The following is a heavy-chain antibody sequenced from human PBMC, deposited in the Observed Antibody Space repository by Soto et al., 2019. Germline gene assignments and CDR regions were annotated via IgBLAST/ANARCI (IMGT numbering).Heavy chain of an antibody. V-gene: IGHV4-59*01. CDR3: ARVSVAGTRFDF. CDR2: IYYSGST. CDR1: GGSISSYY. D-gene: IGHD6-19*01. J-gene: IGHJ4*02. Sequence: PSETLSLTCTVSGGSISSYYWSWIRQPPGKGLEWIGYIYYSGSTNYNPSLKSRVTISVDTSKNQFSLKLSSVTAADTAVYYCARVSVAGTRFDFWGQGPLVTVAS.